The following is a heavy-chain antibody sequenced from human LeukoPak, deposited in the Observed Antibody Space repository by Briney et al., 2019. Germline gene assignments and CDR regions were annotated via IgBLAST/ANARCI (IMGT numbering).Heavy chain of an antibody. CDR2: ISSSSNYI. J-gene: IGHJ3*02. CDR1: GFTFSTYT. V-gene: IGHV3-21*04. CDR3: AREGTDAFDI. Sequence: PGGSLRLSGGASGFTFSTYTMNWVRQAPGKGLEWVSSISSSSNYIYYADSVKGRFTISRDNAKNSLYLQMNSLRAEDTAVYYCAREGTDAFDIWGQGTMVTVSS.